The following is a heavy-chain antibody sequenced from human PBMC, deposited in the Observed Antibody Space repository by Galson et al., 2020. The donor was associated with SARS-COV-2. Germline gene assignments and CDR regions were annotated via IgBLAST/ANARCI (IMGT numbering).Heavy chain of an antibody. V-gene: IGHV1-18*01. CDR1: GYTFTSYG. CDR3: ARDDLYDSSADLGALNYFDY. J-gene: IGHJ4*02. CDR2: ISAYNGNT. Sequence: ASVKVSCKASGYTFTSYGISWVRQAPGQGLEWMGWISAYNGNTNYAQKLQGRVTMTTDTSTSTAYMELRSLRSDDTAVYYCARDDLYDSSADLGALNYFDYWGQGTLVTVSS. D-gene: IGHD3-22*01.